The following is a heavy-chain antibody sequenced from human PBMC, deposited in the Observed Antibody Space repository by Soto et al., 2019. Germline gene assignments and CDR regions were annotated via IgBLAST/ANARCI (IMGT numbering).Heavy chain of an antibody. V-gene: IGHV3-23*01. CDR3: ARSLIIVAGSWDF. D-gene: IGHD6-19*01. Sequence: EVNLLESGGDLIQPGGSLRLSGPASGFPFWSFAMSWVRQAPGRGLEWVSSISDRGERKYYADSVKGRFTISRDNSRNTLYLQMSSLRAEDTALYYCARSLIIVAGSWDFWGQGTLVAVSS. CDR1: GFPFWSFA. CDR2: ISDRGERK. J-gene: IGHJ4*02.